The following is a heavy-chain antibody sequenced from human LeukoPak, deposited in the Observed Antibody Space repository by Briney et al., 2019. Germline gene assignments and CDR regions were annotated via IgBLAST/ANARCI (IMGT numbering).Heavy chain of an antibody. CDR2: ISSSGGST. D-gene: IGHD6-6*01. J-gene: IGHJ4*02. Sequence: GGSLRLSCAASGFTFSSYAMSWVRQAPGEGLVWVSAISSSGGSTFNADSVKGRFTISRDNSKNTLYLQMNSLRAEDTAVYYCAKRGGLSSSSGWYYFDYWGQGTLVTVSS. CDR1: GFTFSSYA. CDR3: AKRGGLSSSSGWYYFDY. V-gene: IGHV3-23*01.